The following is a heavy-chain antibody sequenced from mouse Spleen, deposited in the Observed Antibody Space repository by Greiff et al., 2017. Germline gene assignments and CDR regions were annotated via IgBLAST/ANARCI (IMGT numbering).Heavy chain of an antibody. CDR3: ARGDYCGSFDY. V-gene: IGHV3-6*01. CDR1: GYSITSGYY. J-gene: IGHJ2*01. CDR2: ISYDGSN. Sequence: VQLQQSGPGLVKPSQSLSLTCSVTGYSITSGYYWYWIRQFPGNKLEWMGYISYDGSNNYNPSLKNRTSITRDTSKNQFFLKLNSVTTEDTATYYCARGDYCGSFDYWGQGTTLTVSS. D-gene: IGHD1-2*01.